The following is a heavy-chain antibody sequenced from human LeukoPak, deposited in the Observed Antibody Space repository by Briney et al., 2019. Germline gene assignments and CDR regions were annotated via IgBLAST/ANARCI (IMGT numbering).Heavy chain of an antibody. J-gene: IGHJ4*02. CDR1: GFTFTSYW. D-gene: IGHD3-10*01. CDR3: ARIRYYYGSGSYSFDY. Sequence: GGSLRLSCAASGFTFTSYWMSWVRQAPGKGLEWVANIKQDGSEKYYVDSVKGRFTISRDNATDSLYLQMNSLRAEDTAVYYCARIRYYYGSGSYSFDYWGQGTLVTVSS. CDR2: IKQDGSEK. V-gene: IGHV3-7*01.